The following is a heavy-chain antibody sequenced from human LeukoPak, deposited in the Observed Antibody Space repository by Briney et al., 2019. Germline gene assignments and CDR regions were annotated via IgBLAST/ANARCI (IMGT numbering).Heavy chain of an antibody. CDR3: XXXAVAATVIDY. D-gene: IGHD6-19*01. V-gene: IGHV3-23*01. J-gene: IGHJ4*02. CDR1: GFTFSSYA. Sequence: TGGSLRLSCAASGFTFSSYAMSWVRQAPGKGLEWVSAISGSGGSTYYADSVKGRFTISRDNSKDTLYLQMNSLRAEDTAVYYXXXXAVAATVIDYWGQGTLVTVSS. CDR2: ISGSGGST.